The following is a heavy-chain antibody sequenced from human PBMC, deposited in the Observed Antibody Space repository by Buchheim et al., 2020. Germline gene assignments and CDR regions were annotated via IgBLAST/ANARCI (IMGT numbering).Heavy chain of an antibody. CDR1: GFTFSSYA. Sequence: EVQLLESGGGLVQPGGSLRLSCAASGFTFSSYAMSWVRQAPGKGLEWVSAISGSGGSTYYADSVKGRFTLSRDNSKNTLYLQMNSLRAEDTAVYYCAKEIVVGCSGGSCYLGFDYWGQGTL. CDR2: ISGSGGST. D-gene: IGHD2-15*01. CDR3: AKEIVVGCSGGSCYLGFDY. V-gene: IGHV3-23*01. J-gene: IGHJ4*02.